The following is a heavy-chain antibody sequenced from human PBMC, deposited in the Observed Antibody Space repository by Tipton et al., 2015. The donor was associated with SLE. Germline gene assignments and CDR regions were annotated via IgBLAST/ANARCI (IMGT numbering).Heavy chain of an antibody. V-gene: IGHV5-10-1*01. J-gene: IGHJ6*02. D-gene: IGHD3-3*01. CDR3: ARLSHYDLGGMDV. Sequence: PSFQGHVTISADKSISTAYLQWSSLKASDTAMYYCARLSHYDLGGMDVWGQGTTVTVSS.